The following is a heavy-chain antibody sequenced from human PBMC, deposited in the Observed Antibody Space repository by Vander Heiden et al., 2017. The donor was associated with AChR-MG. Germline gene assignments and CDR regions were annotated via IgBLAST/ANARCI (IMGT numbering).Heavy chain of an antibody. CDR1: GYAFRTYT. J-gene: IGHJ1*01. CDR3: ARGYSSGRFDFQL. D-gene: IGHD6-25*01. Sequence: QVHLVQSGAEAKPPGASVKVSCKASGYAFRTYTIHWVGQAPGQRLEWMGWINAATGDTKYLQKFQGRVTITRDTPTETAYMELKRLRSDDTAVFYCARGYSSGRFDFQLWGQGTLVTVSS. CDR2: INAATGDT. V-gene: IGHV1-3*01.